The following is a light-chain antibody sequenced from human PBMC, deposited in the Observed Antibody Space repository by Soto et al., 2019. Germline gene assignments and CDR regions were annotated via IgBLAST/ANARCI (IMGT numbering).Light chain of an antibody. CDR1: QSVLYSSNNKNY. J-gene: IGKJ1*01. CDR3: QQYYSTPRT. CDR2: WAS. V-gene: IGKV4-1*01. Sequence: DIVMTQSPDSLAVSLGERATINCKSSQSVLYSSNNKNYLAWYQQKPGQPPKLLIYWASTRESGVPDRFSGSGSGTDFTLTISSLQAEYVAVYYCQQYYSTPRTFGQGTKVDIK.